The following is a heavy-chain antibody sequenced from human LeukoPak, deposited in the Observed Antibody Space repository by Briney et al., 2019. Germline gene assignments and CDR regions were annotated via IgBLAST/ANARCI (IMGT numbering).Heavy chain of an antibody. J-gene: IGHJ4*02. V-gene: IGHV4-34*01. CDR2: INHSGST. Sequence: SETLSLTCAVYGGSFSGYYWSWIRQPPGKGLEWIGEINHSGSTNYNPSLKSRVTISVDTSKNQFSLKLSSVTAADTAVYYCARGHLRTMWNYWSQGTLVTVSS. D-gene: IGHD1-1*01. CDR3: ARGHLRTMWNY. CDR1: GGSFSGYY.